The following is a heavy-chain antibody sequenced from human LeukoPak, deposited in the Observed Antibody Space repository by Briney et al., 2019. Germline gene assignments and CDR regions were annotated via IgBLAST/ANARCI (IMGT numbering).Heavy chain of an antibody. CDR3: ARQKLGDSSGYYPYYFDY. CDR1: GGSISSSSYY. D-gene: IGHD3-22*01. J-gene: IGHJ4*02. CDR2: TYYSGST. Sequence: PSETLSLTCTVSGGSISSSSYYWGWIRQPPGKGLEWIGSTYYSGSTYYNPSLKSRVTISVDTSKNQFSLKLSSVTAADTAVYYCARQKLGDSSGYYPYYFDYWGQGTLVTVSP. V-gene: IGHV4-39*01.